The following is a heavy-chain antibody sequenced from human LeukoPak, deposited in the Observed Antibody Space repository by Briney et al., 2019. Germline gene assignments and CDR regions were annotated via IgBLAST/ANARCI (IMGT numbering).Heavy chain of an antibody. CDR3: ARDGDSSGWYLYAFDI. CDR1: GGSISSYY. D-gene: IGHD6-19*01. Sequence: SETLSLTCTVSGGSISSYYWSWIRQPPGKGLEWIGYIYYSGSTNYNPSLKSRVTISVDTSKNQFSLKLSSVTAADTAVYYCARDGDSSGWYLYAFDIWGQGTMDTVSS. CDR2: IYYSGST. V-gene: IGHV4-59*12. J-gene: IGHJ3*02.